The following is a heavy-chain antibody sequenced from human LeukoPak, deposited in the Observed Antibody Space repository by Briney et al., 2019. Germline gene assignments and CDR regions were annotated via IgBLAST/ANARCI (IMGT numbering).Heavy chain of an antibody. Sequence: SVKVSCKASGGTFSSYAISWVRQAPGQGLEWMGGIIPIFGTANYPQKFQGRVTITADKSTSTAYMELSSLRSEDTAVYYCATSVYAQLLWFDPWGQGTLVTVSS. J-gene: IGHJ5*02. V-gene: IGHV1-69*06. CDR3: ATSVYAQLLWFDP. D-gene: IGHD2-8*01. CDR2: IIPIFGTA. CDR1: GGTFSSYA.